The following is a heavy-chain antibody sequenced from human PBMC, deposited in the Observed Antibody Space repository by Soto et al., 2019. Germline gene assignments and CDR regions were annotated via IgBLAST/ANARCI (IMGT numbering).Heavy chain of an antibody. J-gene: IGHJ6*02. V-gene: IGHV3-23*01. CDR2: LSGGDSST. CDR3: AKSGCSSTSCYEKASYYYYAMDV. Sequence: GGSLRLSCEASGFTFSRCAMNWVRQAPGKGLEWVSSLSGGDSSTNYADSVKGRFTISRDNSKNTLYLQMNSLRAEDTAVYYCAKSGCSSTSCYEKASYYYYAMDVWGQGSTVTVSS. D-gene: IGHD2-2*01. CDR1: GFTFSRCA.